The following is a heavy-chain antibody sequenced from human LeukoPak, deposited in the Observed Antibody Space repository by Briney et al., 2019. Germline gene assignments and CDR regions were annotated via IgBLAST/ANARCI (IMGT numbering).Heavy chain of an antibody. V-gene: IGHV3-74*01. CDR3: AKSEGSFDY. CDR1: GFTFNSYS. CDR2: INSDGSST. Sequence: GGSLRLSCAASGFTFNSYSMHWVRQAPGKGLVWVSRINSDGSSTSYADSVKGRFTISRDNAKNTLYLQMNSLRAEDTAVYYCAKSEGSFDYWGQGTLVTVSS. J-gene: IGHJ4*02.